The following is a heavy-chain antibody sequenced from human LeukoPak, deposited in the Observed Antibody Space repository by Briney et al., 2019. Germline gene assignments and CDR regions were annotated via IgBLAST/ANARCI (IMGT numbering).Heavy chain of an antibody. CDR2: INPNSGGT. J-gene: IGHJ4*02. V-gene: IGHV1-2*02. CDR3: ARESQQRWYRGRGSYYFDY. Sequence: ASVKVSCKASGYTFTGYYMHWVRQAPGQGLEWMGWINPNSGGTNYAQKFQGRVTMTRDTSISTAYMELSRLRSDDPAVYYCARESQQRWYRGRGSYYFDYWGQGTLVTVSS. CDR1: GYTFTGYY. D-gene: IGHD6-13*01.